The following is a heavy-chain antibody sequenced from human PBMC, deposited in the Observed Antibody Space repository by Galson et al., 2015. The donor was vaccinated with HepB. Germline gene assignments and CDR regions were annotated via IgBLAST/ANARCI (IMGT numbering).Heavy chain of an antibody. V-gene: IGHV3-11*06. CDR1: GFTFSDYY. CDR2: ISSSSSYT. D-gene: IGHD1/OR15-1a*01. J-gene: IGHJ3*02. Sequence: SLRLSCAASGFTFSDYYMSWIRQAPGKGLEWVSYISSSSSYTNYADSVKGRFTISRDNARNSLYLQMNSLRAEDTAVYYCARAYSPLEHAFDIWGQGTMVTVSS. CDR3: ARAYSPLEHAFDI.